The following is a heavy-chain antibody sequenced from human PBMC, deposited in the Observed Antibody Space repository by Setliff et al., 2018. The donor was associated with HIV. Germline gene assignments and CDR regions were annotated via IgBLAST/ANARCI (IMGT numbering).Heavy chain of an antibody. D-gene: IGHD2-21*01. Sequence: GSLRLSCAASGFTFSNAWMSWVRQAPGKGLQWLSYISSSGDSVYGDSMKGRITISRDKANNSLYLQIHSLTAEDTAVYYCAIEDGCGGHYHSWGQGTLVTVSS. CDR1: GFTFSNAW. V-gene: IGHV3-11*04. CDR3: AIEDGCGGHYHS. J-gene: IGHJ4*02. CDR2: ISSSGDSV.